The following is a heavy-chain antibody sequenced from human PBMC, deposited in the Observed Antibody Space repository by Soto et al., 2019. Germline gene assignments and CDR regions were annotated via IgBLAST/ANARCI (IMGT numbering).Heavy chain of an antibody. J-gene: IGHJ6*02. CDR2: IYYSGST. CDR1: GGSISSSSYY. V-gene: IGHV4-39*01. D-gene: IGHD6-19*01. CDR3: SRWMTWQWLDRWYYYGMDV. Sequence: PSETLSLTCTVSGGSISSSSYYWGWIRQPPGKGLYLIVSIYYSGSTYYNPSLKSRVTISVDTSKNQFSLKLSSVTAADTAVYYCSRWMTWQWLDRWYYYGMDVWGQGTTVTVSS.